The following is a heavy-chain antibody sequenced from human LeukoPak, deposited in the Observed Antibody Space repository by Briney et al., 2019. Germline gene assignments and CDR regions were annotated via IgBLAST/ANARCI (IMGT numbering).Heavy chain of an antibody. J-gene: IGHJ4*02. V-gene: IGHV3-23*01. CDR1: GFTFDDYS. Sequence: PGGSLRLSCAASGFTFDDYSMSWVRQAPGKGLEWVSVISGSGGSTYYADSVKGRFTISRDNSKNTLYLQMNSLRAEDTAVYYCAKDPSFYYDILTGYSRVDSWGQGTLVTVSS. CDR3: AKDPSFYYDILTGYSRVDS. D-gene: IGHD3-9*01. CDR2: ISGSGGST.